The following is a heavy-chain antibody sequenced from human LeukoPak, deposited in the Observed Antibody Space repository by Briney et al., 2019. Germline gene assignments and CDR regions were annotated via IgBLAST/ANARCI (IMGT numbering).Heavy chain of an antibody. Sequence: PSETLSLTCTVSGGXISSYYWSWIRQPPGKGLEWIGYIYYSGSTNYNPSLKSRVTISVDTSKNQFSLKLSSVTAADTAVYYCARSVEMATILAFDIWGQGTMVTVSS. V-gene: IGHV4-59*01. CDR2: IYYSGST. CDR3: ARSVEMATILAFDI. D-gene: IGHD5-24*01. J-gene: IGHJ3*02. CDR1: GGXISSYY.